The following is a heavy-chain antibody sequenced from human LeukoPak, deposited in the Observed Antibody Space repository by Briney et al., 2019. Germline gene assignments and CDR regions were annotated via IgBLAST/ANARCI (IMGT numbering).Heavy chain of an antibody. CDR1: GFTFSSYS. Sequence: GGSLRLSCAASGFTFSSYSMNWVRQAPGKGLEWVSSISSSSSYIYYADSAKGRFTISRDNAKNSLYLQMNSLRAEDTAVYYCARATIFGWFDPRGQGTLVTVSS. J-gene: IGHJ5*02. CDR2: ISSSSSYI. D-gene: IGHD3-9*01. V-gene: IGHV3-21*01. CDR3: ARATIFGWFDP.